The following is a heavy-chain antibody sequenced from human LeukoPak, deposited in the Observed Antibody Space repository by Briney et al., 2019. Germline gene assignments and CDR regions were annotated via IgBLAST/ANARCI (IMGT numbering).Heavy chain of an antibody. CDR3: AKVGSGWSGYYFDY. CDR1: GFTFSSYA. D-gene: IGHD6-19*01. Sequence: GGSLRLSCAASGFTFSSYAMHWVRLSPGKGLEYVSGISGNGGTTSYADSVQGRFTISRDNSKNTLYLQMGSLRGEDMAVYYCAKVGSGWSGYYFDYWAQGTLVTVPS. V-gene: IGHV3-64*02. CDR2: ISGNGGTT. J-gene: IGHJ4*02.